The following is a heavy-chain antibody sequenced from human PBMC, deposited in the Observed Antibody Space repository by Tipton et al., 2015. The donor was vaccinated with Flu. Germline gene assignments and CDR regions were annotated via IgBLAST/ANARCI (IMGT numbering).Heavy chain of an antibody. Sequence: SLRLSCAASGFTFSSYAMHWVRQAPGKGLEWVAVISYDGSNKYYADSVKGRFTISRDNSKNTLYLQMNSLRAEDTAVYYCARIAARGYYYYGMDVWGKGTTVTVS. CDR1: GFTFSSYA. CDR2: ISYDGSNK. V-gene: IGHV3-30-3*01. D-gene: IGHD6-6*01. J-gene: IGHJ6*04. CDR3: ARIAARGYYYYGMDV.